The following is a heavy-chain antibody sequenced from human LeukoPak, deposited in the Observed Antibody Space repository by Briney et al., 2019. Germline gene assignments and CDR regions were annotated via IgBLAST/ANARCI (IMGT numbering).Heavy chain of an antibody. CDR2: ISAYNGNT. V-gene: IGHV1-18*01. J-gene: IGHJ6*03. CDR1: GYTFTSYG. CDR3: ARGMEKLVTTVTRYYYYYMDV. D-gene: IGHD4-17*01. Sequence: ASVKVSCKASGYTFTSYGISWVRQAPGQGLEWMGWISAYNGNTNYAQKLQGRVTMTTDTSTSTAYMELRSLRSDDTAVYHCARGMEKLVTTVTRYYYYYMDVWGKGTTVTVSS.